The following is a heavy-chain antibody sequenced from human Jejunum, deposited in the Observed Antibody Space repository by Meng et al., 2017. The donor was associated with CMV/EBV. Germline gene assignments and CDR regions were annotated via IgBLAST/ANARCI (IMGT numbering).Heavy chain of an antibody. V-gene: IGHV5-51*01. CDR3: ARPDFYAARHYYFDL. D-gene: IGHD2/OR15-2a*01. CDR2: IYPRDSDT. J-gene: IGHJ4*02. Sequence: GDSFTNYWIAWVRQMPGKGLEWVGLIYPRDSDTKYSPSFQGQVTISADKSIGTAYLQWSSLKASDTAMYYCARPDFYAARHYYFDLWGQGTLVTVSS. CDR1: GDSFTNYW.